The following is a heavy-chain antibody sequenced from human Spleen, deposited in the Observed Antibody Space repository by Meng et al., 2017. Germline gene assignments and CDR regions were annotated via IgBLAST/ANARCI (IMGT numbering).Heavy chain of an antibody. V-gene: IGHV3-53*05. CDR1: GFSVSSKY. CDR3: ARDDGSAPYDS. Sequence: GGSLRLSCAASGFSVSSKYMSWVRQAPGKGLEWISVIFTNGGTYYADSVKGRFIISRDNSKNFLYLQMHSLRHDDTAVYYCARDDGSAPYDSWGQGTLVTVSS. CDR2: IFTNGGT. D-gene: IGHD3-10*01. J-gene: IGHJ4*02.